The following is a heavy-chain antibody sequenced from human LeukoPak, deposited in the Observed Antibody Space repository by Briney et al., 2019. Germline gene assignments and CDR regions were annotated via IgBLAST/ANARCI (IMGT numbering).Heavy chain of an antibody. CDR1: GFTFSARA. D-gene: IGHD3-9*01. J-gene: IGHJ4*02. Sequence: GGSLRLSCAASGFTFSARAMSWVRQAPGKGLEWVSGISGSGGGTYYTDSVKGRFTISRDNSKNRLYLQMNSLRAEDTAVYYCAKDRAGYPFYFDYWGQGTLVPVSS. CDR3: AKDRAGYPFYFDY. V-gene: IGHV3-23*01. CDR2: ISGSGGGT.